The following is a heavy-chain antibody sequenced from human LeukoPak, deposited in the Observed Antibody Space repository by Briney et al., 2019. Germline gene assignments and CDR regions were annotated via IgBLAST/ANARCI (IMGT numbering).Heavy chain of an antibody. D-gene: IGHD6-13*01. CDR1: GYTSTSYG. Sequence: ASVKVSCKASGYTSTSYGISWVRQAPGQGLEWMGWISAYNGNTNYAQKLQGRVTMTTDTSTSTAYMELSSLRSEDTAVYYCARATAAADLPLDYWGQGTLVTVSS. CDR3: ARATAAADLPLDY. V-gene: IGHV1-18*01. CDR2: ISAYNGNT. J-gene: IGHJ4*02.